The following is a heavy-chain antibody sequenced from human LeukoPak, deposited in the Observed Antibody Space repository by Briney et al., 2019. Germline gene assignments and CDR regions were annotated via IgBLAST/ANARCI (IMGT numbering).Heavy chain of an antibody. Sequence: GASVKVSCKASGGTFSSYAISWVRQAPGQGLEWMGGIIPIFGTANYAQKFQGRVTITADESTSTAYMELSSLRSEDTAVYYCARSYYDFWSGYYSFDPWGQGTLVTVPS. CDR2: IIPIFGTA. CDR1: GGTFSSYA. CDR3: ARSYYDFWSGYYSFDP. D-gene: IGHD3-3*01. V-gene: IGHV1-69*01. J-gene: IGHJ5*02.